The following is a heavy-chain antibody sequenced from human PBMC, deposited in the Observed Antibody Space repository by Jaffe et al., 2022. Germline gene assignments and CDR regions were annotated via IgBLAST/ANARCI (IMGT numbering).Heavy chain of an antibody. CDR2: IYYSGST. CDR3: ARARWNDVRYYYMDV. CDR1: GGSISSYY. D-gene: IGHD1-1*01. V-gene: IGHV4-59*01. Sequence: QVQLQESGPGLVKPSETLSLTCTVSGGSISSYYWSWIRQPPGKGLEWIGYIYYSGSTNYNPSLKSRVTISVDTSKNQFSLKLSSVTAADTAVYYCARARWNDVRYYYMDVWGKGTTVTVSS. J-gene: IGHJ6*03.